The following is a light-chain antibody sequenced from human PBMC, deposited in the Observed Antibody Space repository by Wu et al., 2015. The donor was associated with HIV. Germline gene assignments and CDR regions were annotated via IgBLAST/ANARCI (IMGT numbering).Light chain of an antibody. CDR2: KTS. CDR1: QSISSW. Sequence: DIQMTQSPSTLSASVGDRVTITCRASQSISSWLAWYQQKPGKAPKLLIYKTSSLESGVPSRFSGSGSGTEFTLTISSMQSEDVAVYYCQQFNDWPTWTFGPKGPKVEIK. V-gene: IGKV1-5*03. J-gene: IGKJ1*01. CDR3: QQFNDWPTWT.